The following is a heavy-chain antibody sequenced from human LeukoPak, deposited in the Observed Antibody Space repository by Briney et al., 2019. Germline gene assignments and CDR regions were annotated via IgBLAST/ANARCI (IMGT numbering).Heavy chain of an antibody. V-gene: IGHV1-2*02. J-gene: IGHJ4*02. Sequence: GASVKVSCKASGYTFTGYYMHWVRQAPGQGLEWMGWINPNSGGTNYAQKFQGRVTMTRDTSISTAYMELSRLRSDGTAVYYCARAPGGSEWELPLWGQGTLVTVSS. CDR2: INPNSGGT. D-gene: IGHD1-26*01. CDR3: ARAPGGSEWELPL. CDR1: GYTFTGYY.